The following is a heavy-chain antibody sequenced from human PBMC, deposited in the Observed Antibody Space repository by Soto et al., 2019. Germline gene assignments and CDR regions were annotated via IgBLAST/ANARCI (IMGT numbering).Heavy chain of an antibody. CDR2: IYYSGST. CDR3: ARDGSGYSSYYGMDV. Sequence: SETLSLTCTVSGGSISSGDYYWSWIRQPPGKGLEWIGYIYYSGSTYYNPSLKSRVTISVDTSKNQFSLKLSSVTAADTAVYYCARDGSGYSSYYGMDVWCQGPSVT. V-gene: IGHV4-30-4*01. D-gene: IGHD3-10*01. CDR1: GGSISSGDYY. J-gene: IGHJ6*02.